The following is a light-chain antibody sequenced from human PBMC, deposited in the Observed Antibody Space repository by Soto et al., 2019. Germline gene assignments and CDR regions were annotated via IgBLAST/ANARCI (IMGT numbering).Light chain of an antibody. CDR1: SSDVGAYNY. J-gene: IGLJ1*01. Sequence: QSVLTQPRSVSGSPGQSVTISCTGTSSDVGAYNYVSWYQHHPGKAPKLIIYDVGQRPSGVPDRFSAYKSGNTASLTISGLQAEDEADYYCCSYAGSYTYVLGTGTKVTVL. V-gene: IGLV2-11*01. CDR3: CSYAGSYTYV. CDR2: DVG.